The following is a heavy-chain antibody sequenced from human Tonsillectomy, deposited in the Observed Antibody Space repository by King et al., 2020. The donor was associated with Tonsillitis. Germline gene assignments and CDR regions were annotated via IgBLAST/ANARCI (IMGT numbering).Heavy chain of an antibody. CDR2: ISSNGGSK. Sequence: QLVQSGGGLVQPGGSLRLSCSASGFTFSSYAMHWVRQAPGKGLEYVSAISSNGGSKYYADSVKGRFTISRDNSKNTLYLQMSSLRTEDTAVYYCVKGCYGSGSYYNSFDYWGQGTLVTVSS. CDR3: VKGCYGSGSYYNSFDY. CDR1: GFTFSSYA. V-gene: IGHV3-64D*06. J-gene: IGHJ4*02. D-gene: IGHD3-10*01.